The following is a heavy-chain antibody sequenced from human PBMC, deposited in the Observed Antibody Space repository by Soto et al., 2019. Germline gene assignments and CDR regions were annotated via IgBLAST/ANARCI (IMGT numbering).Heavy chain of an antibody. V-gene: IGHV1-8*01. CDR2: MNPNSGNT. CDR1: GYTFTSYD. CDR3: ARVGRGDLLIGGYYYYYYMDV. Sequence: ASVKVSCKASGYTFTSYDINWVRQATGQGLEWMGWMNPNSGNTGYAQKFQGRVTMTRNTSISTAYMELSSLRSEDTAVYYCARVGRGDLLIGGYYYYYYMDVWGKGTTVTVSS. J-gene: IGHJ6*03. D-gene: IGHD3-10*01.